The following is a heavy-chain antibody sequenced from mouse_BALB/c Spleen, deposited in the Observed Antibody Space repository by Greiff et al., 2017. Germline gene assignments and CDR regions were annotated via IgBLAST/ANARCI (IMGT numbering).Heavy chain of an antibody. D-gene: IGHD2-4*01. CDR3: ARHRYDYGMDWFAY. V-gene: IGHV5-6*01. CDR2: ISSGGSYT. J-gene: IGHJ3*01. CDR1: GFTFSSYG. Sequence: EVQLVESGGDLVKPGGSLKLSCAASGFTFSSYGMSWVRQTPDKRLEWVATISSGGSYTYYPDSVKGRFTISRDNAKYTLYLKMSSLKSEDTAMYYCARHRYDYGMDWFAYWGQGSLVTVSA.